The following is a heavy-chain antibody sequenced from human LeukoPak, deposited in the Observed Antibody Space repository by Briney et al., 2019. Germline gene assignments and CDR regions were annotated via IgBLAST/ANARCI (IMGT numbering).Heavy chain of an antibody. J-gene: IGHJ5*02. CDR1: GFTFSSYG. CDR2: IRYDGNNK. CDR3: AKDWSSFTSRGNWFDP. Sequence: PGGSLRLSCAASGFTFSSYGMHWVRQAPGKGLEWVAFIRYDGNNKYYADSVKGRFTISRDNSKNTLYLQMNSLRPEDTALYYCAKDWSSFTSRGNWFDPWGQGTLVTVSS. D-gene: IGHD2-2*01. V-gene: IGHV3-30*02.